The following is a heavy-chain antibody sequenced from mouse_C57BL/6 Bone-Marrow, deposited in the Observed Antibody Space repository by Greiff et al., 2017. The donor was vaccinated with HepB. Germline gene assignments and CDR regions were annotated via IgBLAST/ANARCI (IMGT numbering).Heavy chain of an antibody. Sequence: DVQLVESGGGLVQPGGSLKLSCAASGFTFSDYYMYWVRQTPEKRLEWVAYISNGGGSTYYPDTVKGRFTISRDNAKNTLYLQMSRLKSEDTAMYYCARLSGWGFDYWGQGTTLTVSS. J-gene: IGHJ2*01. CDR2: ISNGGGST. CDR1: GFTFSDYY. CDR3: ARLSGWGFDY. V-gene: IGHV5-12*01. D-gene: IGHD1-2*01.